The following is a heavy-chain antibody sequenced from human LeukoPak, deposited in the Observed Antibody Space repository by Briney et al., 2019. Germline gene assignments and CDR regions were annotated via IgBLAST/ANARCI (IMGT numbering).Heavy chain of an antibody. CDR2: VFSSGAT. CDR3: ASRAKKGYYFDY. Sequence: SETLSLTCTVSDGAISSYYWSWIRQPPGKGLERIGYVFSSGATNYNPSLKSRVTISVDTSKNQFSLKLSSVTAADTAVYYCASRAKKGYYFDYWGQEPLVTVSS. CDR1: DGAISSYY. V-gene: IGHV4-4*09. J-gene: IGHJ4*02.